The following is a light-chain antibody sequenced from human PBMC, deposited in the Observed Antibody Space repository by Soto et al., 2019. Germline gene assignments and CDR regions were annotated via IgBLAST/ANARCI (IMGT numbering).Light chain of an antibody. Sequence: EIVLTQSPATLSLSPGERATLSCRASQSVRNDLVWYHQKPGQAPRVLIYSASNRATGIPARFSGSGSGTEFTLTISSLAPEDFAVYYCQQRTNWPPTFGGGTKVEMK. CDR2: SAS. V-gene: IGKV3-11*01. CDR1: QSVRND. CDR3: QQRTNWPPT. J-gene: IGKJ4*01.